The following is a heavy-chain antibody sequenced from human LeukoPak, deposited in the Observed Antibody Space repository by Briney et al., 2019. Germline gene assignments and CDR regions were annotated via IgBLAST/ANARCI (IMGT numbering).Heavy chain of an antibody. J-gene: IGHJ4*02. CDR3: ARSRGYYGSGSYAAIRY. CDR2: INHSGST. CDR1: GITINNFW. D-gene: IGHD3-10*01. Sequence: DPGGSLRLSCVASGITINNFWMSWIRQPPGKGLEWIGEINHSGSTNYNPSLKSRVTISVDTSKNQFSLKLSSVTAADTAVYYCARSRGYYGSGSYAAIRYWGQGTLVTVSS. V-gene: IGHV4-34*01.